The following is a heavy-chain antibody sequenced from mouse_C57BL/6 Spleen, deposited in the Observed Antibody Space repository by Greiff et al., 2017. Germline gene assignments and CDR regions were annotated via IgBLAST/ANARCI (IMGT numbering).Heavy chain of an antibody. V-gene: IGHV1-76*01. Sequence: QVQLQQSGAELVRPGASVKLSCKASGYTFTDYYINCVKQRPGQGLEWIARIYPGSGNTYYNEKFKGKATLTAEKSSSTAYMQLSSLTSEDSAVYFCARWGGSSYDWYFDVGGTGATVTVSS. CDR3: ARWGGSSYDWYFDV. CDR1: GYTFTDYY. J-gene: IGHJ1*03. D-gene: IGHD1-1*01. CDR2: IYPGSGNT.